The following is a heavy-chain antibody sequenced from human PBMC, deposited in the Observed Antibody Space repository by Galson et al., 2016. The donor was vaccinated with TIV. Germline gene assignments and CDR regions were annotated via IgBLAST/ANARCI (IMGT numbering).Heavy chain of an antibody. CDR3: AKDRDTAMDTYYWYYGMDV. V-gene: IGHV1-69*13. J-gene: IGHJ6*02. Sequence: SVKVSCKASGGTLSDFVFSWVRQAPGQGLEWMGGIIPPFSTANYAQKFQGRVTITADGSTSTAYMELSSLRSEDTAIYYSAKDRDTAMDTYYWYYGMDVWGQGTTGTVSS. CDR2: IIPPFSTA. D-gene: IGHD5-18*01. CDR1: GGTLSDFV.